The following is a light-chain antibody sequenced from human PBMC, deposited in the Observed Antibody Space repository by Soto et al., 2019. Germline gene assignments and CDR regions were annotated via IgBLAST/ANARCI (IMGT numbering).Light chain of an antibody. V-gene: IGKV1-6*01. CDR2: AAS. J-gene: IGKJ1*01. CDR1: QTISSL. CDR3: LQDYNYPRT. Sequence: IQMTQSPATLSGSVGDRVTITSRASQTISSLLAWYKQKPGKAPKVLSYAASSLQSGVPSRFRGSGSGTDFTLTISSLKPEDFETYYCLQDYNYPRTFGQGTKVDIK.